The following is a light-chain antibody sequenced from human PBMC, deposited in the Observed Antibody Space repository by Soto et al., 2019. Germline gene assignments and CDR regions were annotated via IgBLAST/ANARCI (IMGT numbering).Light chain of an antibody. CDR3: QQYYSYLLT. CDR1: QSVSTT. J-gene: IGKJ4*01. V-gene: IGKV3-15*01. CDR2: GAT. Sequence: EVVMTQSPATLSVSPGERATLSCWARQSVSTTLAWYQQKPGQAPRLLIYGATPRATGIPARFSGSGSGTDFTLTISCLQSEDFATYYCQQYYSYLLTFGGGTKVDIK.